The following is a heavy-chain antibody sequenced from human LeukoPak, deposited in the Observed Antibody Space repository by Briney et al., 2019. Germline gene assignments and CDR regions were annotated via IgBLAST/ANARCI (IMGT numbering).Heavy chain of an antibody. Sequence: SETLSLTCTVSGGSISSYYWSWIRQPPGKGLEWIGYIYYSGTTNYNPSLKSRVTISVDTSKNQFSLKLSSVTAADTAVYYCARGVYIAAAQYGYGGRGPLVTVSS. CDR3: ARGVYIAAAQYGY. CDR2: IYYSGTT. V-gene: IGHV4-59*01. D-gene: IGHD6-13*01. J-gene: IGHJ4*02. CDR1: GGSISSYY.